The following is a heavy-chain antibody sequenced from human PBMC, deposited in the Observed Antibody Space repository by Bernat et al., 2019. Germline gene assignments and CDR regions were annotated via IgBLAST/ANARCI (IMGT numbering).Heavy chain of an antibody. CDR1: GGSISSSSYY. CDR3: GSEERGWGWYFDL. Sequence: QLQLQESGPGLVKPSETLSLTCTVSGGSISSSSYYWGWIRQPPGKGLEWIGSIYYSGSTYYNPSLKSRVTISVDTPKTQFPLRLSSGTAADTAVYYCGSEERGWGWYFDLGGRGTLVTVSS. J-gene: IGHJ2*01. V-gene: IGHV4-39*01. CDR2: IYYSGST. D-gene: IGHD3-16*01.